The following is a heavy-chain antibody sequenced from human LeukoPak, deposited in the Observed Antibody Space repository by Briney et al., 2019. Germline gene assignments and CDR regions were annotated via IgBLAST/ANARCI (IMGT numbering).Heavy chain of an antibody. V-gene: IGHV4-34*01. D-gene: IGHD2-15*01. CDR1: GGSFSGYY. J-gene: IGHJ1*01. CDR2: INHSGST. Sequence: SETLSLTCAVYGGSFSGYYWSWIRQPPGKGLEWIGEINHSGSTNYNPSLKSRVTISVDTSKNQFSLKLSSVTAADTAVYYCARSRYCSGGSCYSGYFQHWGQGTLVTVS. CDR3: ARSRYCSGGSCYSGYFQH.